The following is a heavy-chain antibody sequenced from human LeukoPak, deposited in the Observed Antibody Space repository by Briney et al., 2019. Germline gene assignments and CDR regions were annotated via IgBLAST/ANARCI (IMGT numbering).Heavy chain of an antibody. CDR3: AKSYFYYHMDD. CDR1: GFTFSSYG. Sequence: AGRSLRLSCAASGFTFSSYGMHWVRQAPGKGLEWVAVISYDGSNKYYADSVKGRFTISRDNSKNTLYLQMNSLRGDDTAVYYCAKSYFYYHMDDWGKGTSVTVSS. J-gene: IGHJ6*03. V-gene: IGHV3-30*18. CDR2: ISYDGSNK.